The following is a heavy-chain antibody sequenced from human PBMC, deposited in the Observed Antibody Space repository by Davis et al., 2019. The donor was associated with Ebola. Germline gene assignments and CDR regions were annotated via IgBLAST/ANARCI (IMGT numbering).Heavy chain of an antibody. V-gene: IGHV3-64D*08. CDR3: VKDGGY. CDR1: GFSVSSSG. Sequence: GESLKISCSASGFSVSSSGMQWVRQAPGKGLEYASRISSNGGRTYYADSVRGRFTISRDTSRNTLYLQMSGLIVEDTAVYYCVKDGGYWGQGTLVTVSS. J-gene: IGHJ4*02. D-gene: IGHD3-16*01. CDR2: ISSNGGRT.